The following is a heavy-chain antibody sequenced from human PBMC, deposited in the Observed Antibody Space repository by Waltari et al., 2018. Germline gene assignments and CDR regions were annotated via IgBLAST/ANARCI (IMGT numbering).Heavy chain of an antibody. V-gene: IGHV4-39*07. D-gene: IGHD3-10*01. CDR3: AKRFGHYYGSGSHFDAFDI. CDR1: GGSISSSSYY. J-gene: IGHJ3*02. CDR2: IYYSGST. Sequence: QLQLQESGPGLVKPSETLSLTCTVSGGSISSSSYYWGWIRQPPGKGLEWIGSIYYSGSTYYNPSLKSRVTISVDTSKNQFSLKLSSVTAEDTAVYYCAKRFGHYYGSGSHFDAFDIWGQGTMVTVSS.